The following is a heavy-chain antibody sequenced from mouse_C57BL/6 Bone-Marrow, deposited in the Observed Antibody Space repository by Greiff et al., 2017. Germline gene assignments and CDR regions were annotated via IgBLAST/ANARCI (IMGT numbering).Heavy chain of an antibody. J-gene: IGHJ4*01. CDR3: ARLGGGKDYAMDY. CDR1: GYTFTSYW. Sequence: QVQLKQPGAELVKPGASVKLSCKASGYTFTSYWMHWVKQRPGQGLEWIGMIHPNSGSTNYNEKFKSKATLTVDKSSSTAYMQLSSLTSEDSAVYYCARLGGGKDYAMDYWGQGTSVTVSS. D-gene: IGHD2-1*01. CDR2: IHPNSGST. V-gene: IGHV1-64*01.